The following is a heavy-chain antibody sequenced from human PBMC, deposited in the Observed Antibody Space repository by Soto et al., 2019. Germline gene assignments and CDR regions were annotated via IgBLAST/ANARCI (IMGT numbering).Heavy chain of an antibody. CDR2: IYYSGST. J-gene: IGHJ3*02. V-gene: IGHV4-31*03. CDR3: ARDHCSSTSCYHAFDI. D-gene: IGHD2-2*01. Sequence: QVQLQESGPGLVKPSQTLSLTCTVSGGSISSGGYYWSWIRQHPGKGLEWIGYIYYSGSTYYNPSLKSRVTISVDTSKIQFSLKLSSVTAADTAVYYWARDHCSSTSCYHAFDIWGQGSMVTVSS. CDR1: GGSISSGGYY.